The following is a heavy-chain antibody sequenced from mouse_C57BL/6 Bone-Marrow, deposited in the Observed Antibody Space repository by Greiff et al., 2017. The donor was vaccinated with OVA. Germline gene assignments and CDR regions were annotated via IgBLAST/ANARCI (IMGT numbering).Heavy chain of an antibody. J-gene: IGHJ3*01. CDR2: IDPSDSET. CDR1: GYTFTSYW. D-gene: IGHD1-1*01. CDR3: ARSDYYGSSYEAWFAY. V-gene: IGHV1-52*01. Sequence: QVQLQQPGAELVRPGSSVKLSCKASGYTFTSYWMHWVKQRPIQGLEWIGNIDPSDSETHYNQKFKDKATLTVDKSSSTAYMQLSSLTSEDSAVYFCARSDYYGSSYEAWFAYWGQGTLVTVSA.